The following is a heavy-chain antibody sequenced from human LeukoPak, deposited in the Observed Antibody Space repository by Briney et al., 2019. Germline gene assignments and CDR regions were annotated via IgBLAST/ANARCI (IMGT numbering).Heavy chain of an antibody. V-gene: IGHV4-31*03. J-gene: IGHJ4*02. CDR2: IYYSGST. Sequence: SQTLSLTCTVSGGSISSGGYYWSWIRQHPGKGLEWIGYIYYSGSTYYNPSLKSRVTISVDTSKNQFSLKLSSVTAADTAVYYCAKDLTSAYCGGDCHRPIDYWGQGTLVTVSS. CDR3: AKDLTSAYCGGDCHRPIDY. CDR1: GGSISSGGYY. D-gene: IGHD2-21*02.